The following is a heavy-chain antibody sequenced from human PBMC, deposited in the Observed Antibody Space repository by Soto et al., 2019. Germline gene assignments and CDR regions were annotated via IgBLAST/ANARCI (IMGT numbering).Heavy chain of an antibody. J-gene: IGHJ4*02. Sequence: QVQLVESGGGVVQPGRSLRLSCAASGFTFSSYGMHWVRQAPGKGLEWVAVISYDGSNKYYADSVKGRFTISRDNSKNPLYLQMNSLRAEDTAVYYCAKGGGYYDSSGYLDYWGQGTLVTVSS. CDR1: GFTFSSYG. CDR3: AKGGGYYDSSGYLDY. D-gene: IGHD3-22*01. CDR2: ISYDGSNK. V-gene: IGHV3-30*18.